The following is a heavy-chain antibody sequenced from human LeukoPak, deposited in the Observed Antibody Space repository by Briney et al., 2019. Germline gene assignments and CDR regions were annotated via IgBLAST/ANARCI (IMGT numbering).Heavy chain of an antibody. D-gene: IGHD5-18*01. CDR3: ARGNGGYSYGDFDY. CDR1: GLTGSHNY. Sequence: GGSLRLSCAASGLTGSHNYVSWVRQAPGKGLEWVSYISSSSSTIYYADSVKGRFTISRDNAKNSLYLQMNSLRDEDTAVYYCARGNGGYSYGDFDYWGQGTLVTVSS. V-gene: IGHV3-48*02. J-gene: IGHJ4*02. CDR2: ISSSSSTI.